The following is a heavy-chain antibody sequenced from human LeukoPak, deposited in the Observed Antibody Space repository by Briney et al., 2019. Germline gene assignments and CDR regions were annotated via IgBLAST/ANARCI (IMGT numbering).Heavy chain of an antibody. CDR3: ARGSWGCSGGSCYFGPDYYYGMDV. Sequence: PSETLCLTCTVSGGSISSGGYSWSWIRQPPGKGLEWIGYIYHSGSTYYNPSLKSRVTISVDRSKNQFSLKLSSVTAADTAVYYCARGSWGCSGGSCYFGPDYYYGMDVWGQGTTVTVSS. D-gene: IGHD2-15*01. CDR1: GGSISSGGYS. J-gene: IGHJ6*02. V-gene: IGHV4-30-2*01. CDR2: IYHSGST.